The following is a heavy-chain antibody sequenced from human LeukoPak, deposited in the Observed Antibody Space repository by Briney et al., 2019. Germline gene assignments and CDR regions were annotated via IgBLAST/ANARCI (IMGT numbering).Heavy chain of an antibody. V-gene: IGHV3-64*01. D-gene: IGHD6-19*01. CDR2: ISSNGGST. Sequence: GGSLRLSCAASGFTFSSYAMHWVRQAPGKGLEYVSAISSNGGSTYYANSVKGRFTISRDNSKNTLYLQMGSLRAEDTAVYYCARRPKYSSGWQFDYWGQGTLVTVSS. CDR3: ARRPKYSSGWQFDY. J-gene: IGHJ4*02. CDR1: GFTFSSYA.